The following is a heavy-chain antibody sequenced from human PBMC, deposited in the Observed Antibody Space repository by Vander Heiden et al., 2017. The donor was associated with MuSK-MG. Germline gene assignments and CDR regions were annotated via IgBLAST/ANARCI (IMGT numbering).Heavy chain of an antibody. CDR1: GYTFTSYA. V-gene: IGHV1-3*01. Sequence: QVQLVQSGAEVKKPGASVKVSCKASGYTFTSYAMHWVRQAPGQRLEWMGWINAGNGNTKYSQKFQGRITIARDTSASTAYMELSSLRSEDTAVFYCARGRWMGTTNPYYFDYWGQGTLVTVSS. D-gene: IGHD4-17*01. CDR2: INAGNGNT. CDR3: ARGRWMGTTNPYYFDY. J-gene: IGHJ4*02.